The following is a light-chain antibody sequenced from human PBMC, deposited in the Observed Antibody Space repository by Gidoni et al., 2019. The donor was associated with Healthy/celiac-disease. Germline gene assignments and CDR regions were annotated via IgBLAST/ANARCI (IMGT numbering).Light chain of an antibody. Sequence: QSALTQPASVSGSPGQSSTISCTGTSSDVGGYNYVSWYPQHPGKAHKLMIYDVSNRPSGVSIRFSGSNSGNTASLTIAGLQAEDEADYYCSSYTSSSTLEVFGTGTKVTVL. CDR1: SSDVGGYNY. CDR3: SSYTSSSTLEV. CDR2: DVS. J-gene: IGLJ1*01. V-gene: IGLV2-14*01.